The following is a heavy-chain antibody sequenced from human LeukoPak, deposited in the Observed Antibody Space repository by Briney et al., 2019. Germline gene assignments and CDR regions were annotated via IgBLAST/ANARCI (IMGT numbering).Heavy chain of an antibody. CDR1: GGSISSYY. CDR3: AKYDSSGYSDY. J-gene: IGHJ4*02. V-gene: IGHV4-59*01. Sequence: PSETLSLTCTVSGGSISSYYWSWIRQPPGKGLEWIGYIYYSGSTNYNPSLKSRVTISVDTSKNQFSLKLSSVAAADTALYYCAKYDSSGYSDYWGQGTLVTVSS. CDR2: IYYSGST. D-gene: IGHD3-22*01.